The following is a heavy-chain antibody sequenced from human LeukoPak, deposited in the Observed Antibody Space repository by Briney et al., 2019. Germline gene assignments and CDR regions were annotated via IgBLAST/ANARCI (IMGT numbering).Heavy chain of an antibody. J-gene: IGHJ4*02. CDR3: AKDPGKFWSGHDY. Sequence: GGSLRLSCAASGFTFSTSGMHWVRQAPGKGLEWVAVISYDGSNKYYADSVKGRFTISRDNSKNTLYLQMNSLRGEDTAVYYCAKDPGKFWSGHDYWGQGALVTVSS. CDR2: ISYDGSNK. V-gene: IGHV3-30*18. D-gene: IGHD3-3*01. CDR1: GFTFSTSG.